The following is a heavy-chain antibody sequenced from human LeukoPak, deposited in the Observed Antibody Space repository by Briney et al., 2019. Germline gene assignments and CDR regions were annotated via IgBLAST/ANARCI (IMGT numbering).Heavy chain of an antibody. CDR1: GYTFTGYY. CDR3: ARDLEDDYGDYVPLGY. D-gene: IGHD4-17*01. V-gene: IGHV1-2*02. CDR2: INPNSGGT. Sequence: ASVKVSCKASGYTFTGYYMHWVRQAPGQGLEWMGWINPNSGGTNYAQKFQGRVTMTRDTSISTAYMEPSRLRSDDTAVYYCARDLEDDYGDYVPLGYWGQGTLVTVSS. J-gene: IGHJ4*02.